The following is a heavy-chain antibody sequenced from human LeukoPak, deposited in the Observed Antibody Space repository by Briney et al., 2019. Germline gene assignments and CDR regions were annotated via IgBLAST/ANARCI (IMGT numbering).Heavy chain of an antibody. D-gene: IGHD2-2*01. CDR1: GYTFTGYY. J-gene: IGHJ5*02. Sequence: ASVKVSCKASGYTFTGYYMHWVRHAPGQGLEWMGRINPNSGGTNYAQKFQGRVTMTRDTSISTAYMELSRLRSDDTAVYYCARGGIVVWDNWFDPLGQGTLVTVSS. CDR3: ARGGIVVWDNWFDP. V-gene: IGHV1-2*06. CDR2: INPNSGGT.